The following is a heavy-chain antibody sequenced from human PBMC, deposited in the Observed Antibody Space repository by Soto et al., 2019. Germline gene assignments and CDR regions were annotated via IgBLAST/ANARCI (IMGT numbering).Heavy chain of an antibody. V-gene: IGHV1-3*01. D-gene: IGHD2-15*01. CDR2: INAGNGNT. Sequence: GASVKVCCKASGYTFSSYAMHWVRQAPGQRLEWMGWINAGNGNTKYSQKFQGRVTITRDTSASTAYMELSSLGSEDTAVYYCARDLGGWPDYWGQGTLVTVSS. CDR3: ARDLGGWPDY. J-gene: IGHJ4*02. CDR1: GYTFSSYA.